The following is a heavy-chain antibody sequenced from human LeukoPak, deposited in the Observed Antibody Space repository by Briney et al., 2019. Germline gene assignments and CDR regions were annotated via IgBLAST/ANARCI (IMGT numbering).Heavy chain of an antibody. CDR3: ARDRGGSSWYYFDN. CDR1: GDSVSRDTAA. J-gene: IGHJ4*02. Sequence: SQTLSLTCAIPGDSVSRDTAAWNWVRQSPSRGLEWLGRTYYRSKWYNYYAVSVKSRITINPDTSKNQFSLQLNSVTPEDTAVYYCARDRGGSSWYYFDNWGQGSLVTVSS. V-gene: IGHV6-1*01. CDR2: TYYRSKWYN. D-gene: IGHD6-13*01.